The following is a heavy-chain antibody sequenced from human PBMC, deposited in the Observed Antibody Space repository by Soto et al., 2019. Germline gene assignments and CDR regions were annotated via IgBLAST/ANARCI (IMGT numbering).Heavy chain of an antibody. Sequence: SETLSLTCTVSGGAIRSDTYSWTWIRQYPGKGLEWIGYIYYSGVTYYNSSLDSRVTISLDTSKNQIYLKLTSVTAADTAVYYCARKGDNGLDHWGQGTLVTVS. CDR3: ARKGDNGLDH. CDR1: GGAIRSDTYS. D-gene: IGHD3-16*01. V-gene: IGHV4-31*03. CDR2: IYYSGVT. J-gene: IGHJ4*02.